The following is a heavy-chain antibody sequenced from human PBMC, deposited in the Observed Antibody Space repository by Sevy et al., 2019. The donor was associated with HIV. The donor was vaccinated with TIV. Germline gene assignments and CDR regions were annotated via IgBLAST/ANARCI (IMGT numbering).Heavy chain of an antibody. J-gene: IGHJ4*02. V-gene: IGHV3-15*01. CDR1: GFTFSNAW. CDR2: IKSKTDGGTT. Sequence: GGSLRLSCAASGFTFSNAWMSWVRQAPGKGLEWVGRIKSKTDGGTTDYAAPVKGRFTISRDDSKNTLYLQMNSLKTDDTAVYYCTTYPTTVVTNFDYWGQGTLVTDSS. D-gene: IGHD4-17*01. CDR3: TTYPTTVVTNFDY.